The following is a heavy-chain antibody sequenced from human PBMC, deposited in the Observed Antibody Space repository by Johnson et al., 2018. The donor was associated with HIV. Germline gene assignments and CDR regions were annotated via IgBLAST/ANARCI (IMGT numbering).Heavy chain of an antibody. V-gene: IGHV3-30-3*01. Sequence: QMLLVESGGVVVQPGGSLRLSCAASGFTFDDYAMHWVRQAPGKGLEWVAVISYDGSNKYYADSLKGRFTISRDNSKNTLYLQMNSLRAEDTAVYYCARELEFGDLRKNDAFDIWGQGTMVTVSS. J-gene: IGHJ3*02. CDR1: GFTFDDYA. CDR2: ISYDGSNK. D-gene: IGHD4-17*01. CDR3: ARELEFGDLRKNDAFDI.